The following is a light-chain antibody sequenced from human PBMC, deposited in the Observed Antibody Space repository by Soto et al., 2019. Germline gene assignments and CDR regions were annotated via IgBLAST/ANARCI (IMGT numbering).Light chain of an antibody. CDR2: EVN. CDR1: SSDVGGYNY. Sequence: QSVLTQPPSASGSPGQSVAISCTGTSSDVGGYNYVSWYQQHPGKAPKLMIYEVNKRPSGVPDRFSGCKSGNTASLTVSGLQAEDEADYYCSSYAGSSNVFGAGTKVSV. CDR3: SSYAGSSNV. J-gene: IGLJ1*01. V-gene: IGLV2-8*01.